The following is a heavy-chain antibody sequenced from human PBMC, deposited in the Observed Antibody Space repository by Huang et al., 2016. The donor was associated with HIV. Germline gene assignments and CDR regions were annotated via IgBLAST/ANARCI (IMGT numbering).Heavy chain of an antibody. CDR1: GDFISSTNYY. CDR3: ASQHIGAAATWF. J-gene: IGHJ4*02. D-gene: IGHD6-13*01. Sequence: QLQLQESGPGQVKPSETLSLTCTVSGDFISSTNYYWGWIRQSPGKGLGWVGRVYQSGSTNDNPSLKSRVTLSVDTSRNQFSLRLNSVTAADTAVYYCASQHIGAAATWFWGRGTQVAVSS. V-gene: IGHV4-39*01. CDR2: VYQSGST.